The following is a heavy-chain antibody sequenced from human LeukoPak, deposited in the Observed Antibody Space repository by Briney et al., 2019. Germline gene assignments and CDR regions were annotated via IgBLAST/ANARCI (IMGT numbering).Heavy chain of an antibody. V-gene: IGHV2-5*02. CDR1: GFSLSTSGVG. D-gene: IGHD3-3*01. CDR2: IYWDDDK. Sequence: SGPTLVKPTQTLTLTCTFSGFSLSTSGVGVGWIRQPPGKALEWLALIYWDDDKRYSPSLKSRLSITKDTSKNQVVLTMTNMDPVDTSTYYCAHRRITIFGEMMNWFEPSGQGNLVTASS. J-gene: IGHJ5*02. CDR3: AHRRITIFGEMMNWFEP.